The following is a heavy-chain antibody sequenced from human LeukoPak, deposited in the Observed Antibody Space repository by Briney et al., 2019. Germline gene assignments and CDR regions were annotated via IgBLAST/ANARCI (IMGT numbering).Heavy chain of an antibody. Sequence: PGASLRLSCAASGFTFSSYAMSWVRQAPGKGLEWVSAISGSGGSTYYADSVKGRFTISRDNSKNTLYLQMNSLRAEDTAVYYCAKDNDPPGIYYHYGMDVWGQGTTVTVSS. V-gene: IGHV3-23*01. D-gene: IGHD3-10*01. CDR3: AKDNDPPGIYYHYGMDV. CDR1: GFTFSSYA. CDR2: ISGSGGST. J-gene: IGHJ6*02.